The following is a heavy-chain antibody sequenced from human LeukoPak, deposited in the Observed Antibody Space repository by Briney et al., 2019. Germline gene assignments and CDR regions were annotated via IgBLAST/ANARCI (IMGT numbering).Heavy chain of an antibody. CDR1: GGTFSSYA. Sequence: SVKVSCKASGGTFSSYAISWVRQAPGQGLEWMGGIIPIFGTANYAQKFQGRVTITADESTSTAYMELSSLRSEDTAVHYCARGGVVAASPYYFDYWGQGTLVTVSS. J-gene: IGHJ4*02. CDR2: IIPIFGTA. D-gene: IGHD2-15*01. V-gene: IGHV1-69*01. CDR3: ARGGVVAASPYYFDY.